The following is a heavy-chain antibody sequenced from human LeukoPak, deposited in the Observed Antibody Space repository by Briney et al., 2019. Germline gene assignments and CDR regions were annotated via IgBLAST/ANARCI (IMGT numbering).Heavy chain of an antibody. CDR3: AAHCSSTSCYTGYAVDY. Sequence: PSETLSLTCTVSGGSISSYYWSWIRQPAGKGLEWIGRIYTSGSTNYNPSLKSRVNMSVDTSKNQFSLKLSSVSAADTAVYYCAAHCSSTSCYTGYAVDYWGQGTLVTVSS. CDR1: GGSISSYY. V-gene: IGHV4-4*07. D-gene: IGHD2-2*02. CDR2: IYTSGST. J-gene: IGHJ4*02.